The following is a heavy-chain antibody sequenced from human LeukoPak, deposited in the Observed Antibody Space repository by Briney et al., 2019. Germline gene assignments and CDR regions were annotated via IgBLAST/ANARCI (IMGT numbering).Heavy chain of an antibody. CDR3: ARDSMVRGVIITFDY. Sequence: GGSLRLSCAASGFTFSNYGMNWVRQAPGKGLEWVSFTDTSGRYVYYGDSVKGRFTISRDNAKNSLYLQMNSLRDEDTAVYYCARDSMVRGVIITFDYWGQGTLVTVSS. D-gene: IGHD3-10*01. V-gene: IGHV3-21*01. CDR1: GFTFSNYG. J-gene: IGHJ4*02. CDR2: TDTSGRYV.